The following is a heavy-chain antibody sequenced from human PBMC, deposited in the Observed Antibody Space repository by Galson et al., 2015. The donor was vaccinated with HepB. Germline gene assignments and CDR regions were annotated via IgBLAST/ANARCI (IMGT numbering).Heavy chain of an antibody. D-gene: IGHD2-2*01. V-gene: IGHV1-2*02. Sequence: SVKVSCKASGYTFTDYYIHWVRQAPGQGLEWMGWVNPNSGGTNYAQKFKGRVTMTRDTSISTAYMELSRLRSDDTAVYYCARDGRWGPAVIHTFDYWGQGTLVTVSS. CDR3: ARDGRWGPAVIHTFDY. J-gene: IGHJ4*02. CDR2: VNPNSGGT. CDR1: GYTFTDYY.